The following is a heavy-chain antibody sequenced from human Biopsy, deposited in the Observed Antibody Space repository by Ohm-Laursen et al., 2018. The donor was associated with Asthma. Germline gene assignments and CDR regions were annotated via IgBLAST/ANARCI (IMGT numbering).Heavy chain of an antibody. Sequence: PSDTLSLTWRASGGYTGRSDHHWAWIRQAPGKGLEWIGFVFWSGSTHYSRSLERRVSISIDTATNEFSMKLWFVTPADTAVYFCARVVSYGDIYFGIDVWGPGTTVSVS. J-gene: IGHJ6*02. CDR1: GGYTGRSDHH. D-gene: IGHD4-17*01. CDR2: VFWSGST. CDR3: ARVVSYGDIYFGIDV. V-gene: IGHV4-30-4*02.